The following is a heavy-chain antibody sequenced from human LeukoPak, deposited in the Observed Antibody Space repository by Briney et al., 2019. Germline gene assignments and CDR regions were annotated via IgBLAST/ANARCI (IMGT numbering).Heavy chain of an antibody. D-gene: IGHD6-13*01. Sequence: PGGSLRLSSAASGFTFSDFWMHWVRQAPGRGLVWVSRINSGGSVTDYADSVKGRFTISRDNSKNTLYLQMNSLRAEDTAVYYCAKDRYDEQQLVGLDYWGQGTLVTVSS. CDR2: INSGGSVT. CDR3: AKDRYDEQQLVGLDY. CDR1: GFTFSDFW. J-gene: IGHJ4*02. V-gene: IGHV3-74*01.